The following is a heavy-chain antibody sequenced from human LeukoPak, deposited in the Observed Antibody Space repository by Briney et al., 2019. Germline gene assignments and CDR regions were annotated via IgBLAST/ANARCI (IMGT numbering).Heavy chain of an antibody. CDR3: ARGIDSSGTYSGWGFHLRY. D-gene: IGHD2-15*01. CDR2: SRWDRGTV. CDR1: GFNVDDYA. J-gene: IGHJ4*02. Sequence: GGSLRLSCAVSGFNVDDYAIHWVRQPPGKGLEGVSGSRWDRGTVGYAGSVKGRFTMPRDSAKNSVYLQMKSLRPEDTALYYCARGIDSSGTYSGWGFHLRYWGQGTQVTLSS. V-gene: IGHV3-9*01.